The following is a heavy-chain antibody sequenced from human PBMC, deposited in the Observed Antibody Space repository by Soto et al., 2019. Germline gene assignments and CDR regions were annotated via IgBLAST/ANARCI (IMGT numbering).Heavy chain of an antibody. V-gene: IGHV1-18*01. Sequence: QIQLAQSGGEMKKPGASVKVSCKASGYTFTSYGISWVRQAPGQGLEWVGWISAHNGDTRYAQNLQGRITMTTDTFTNTAYMELTSLTSDDTAVYYCARDWSRYYDSSGPNGHAFDIWGQGTLVTVSS. CDR2: ISAHNGDT. CDR1: GYTFTSYG. J-gene: IGHJ3*02. CDR3: ARDWSRYYDSSGPNGHAFDI. D-gene: IGHD3-22*01.